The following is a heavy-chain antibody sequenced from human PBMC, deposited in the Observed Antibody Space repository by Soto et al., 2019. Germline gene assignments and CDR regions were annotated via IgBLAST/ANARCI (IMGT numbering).Heavy chain of an antibody. CDR2: ISGYNGIK. CDR3: SRFIMVGGWFDPNYYHGMDG. J-gene: IGHJ6*02. Sequence: QVQLVQSGAEVKKPGASVTVSCKTSGYTFSNYGINWVRQAPGQGLEWMGWISGYNGIKNYAKTVQGRVTMTTDTSTGTVYMELRSLKSDDTAIYYCSRFIMVGGWFDPNYYHGMDGWGQGTTVTVSS. CDR1: GYTFSNYG. D-gene: IGHD6-19*01. V-gene: IGHV1-18*01.